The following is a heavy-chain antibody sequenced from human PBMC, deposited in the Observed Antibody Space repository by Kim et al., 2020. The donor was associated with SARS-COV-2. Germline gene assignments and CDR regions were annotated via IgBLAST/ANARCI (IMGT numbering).Heavy chain of an antibody. CDR3: AKDIGYSSSLLQQGDYGMDV. J-gene: IGHJ6*02. V-gene: IGHV3-9*01. CDR2: ISWNSGSI. CDR1: GFTFDDYA. Sequence: GGSLRLSCAASGFTFDDYAMHWVRQAPGKGLEWVSGISWNSGSIGYADSVKGRFTISRDNAKNSLYLQMNSLRAEDTALYYCAKDIGYSSSLLQQGDYGMDVWGQGTTVTVSS. D-gene: IGHD6-6*01.